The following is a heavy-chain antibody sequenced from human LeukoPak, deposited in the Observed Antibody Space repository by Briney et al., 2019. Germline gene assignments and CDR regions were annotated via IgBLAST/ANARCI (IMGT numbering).Heavy chain of an antibody. V-gene: IGHV1-2*02. J-gene: IGHJ4*02. CDR3: ASSVGIVGATTPDY. CDR2: INPNSGGT. D-gene: IGHD1-26*01. Sequence: ASVKVSCKASGCTFTGYYMHWVRQAPGQGLEWMGWINPNSGGTNYAQKFQGRVTMTRDTSISTAYMELSRLRSDDTAVYYCASSVGIVGATTPDYWGQGTLVTVSS. CDR1: GCTFTGYY.